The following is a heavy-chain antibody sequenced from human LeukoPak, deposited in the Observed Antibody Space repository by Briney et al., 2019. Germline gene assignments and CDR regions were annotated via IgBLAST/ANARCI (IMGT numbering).Heavy chain of an antibody. V-gene: IGHV4-38-2*01. CDR1: GYSISSGYY. CDR2: IYHSGST. J-gene: IGHJ4*02. CDR3: ARYYDFFYYFDY. D-gene: IGHD3-3*01. Sequence: PSETLSLTCAVSGYSISSGYYWGWIRPPPGKGLEWIGSIYHSGSTYYNPSLKSRVTISVDTSKNQFSLKLSSVTAADTAVYYCARYYDFFYYFDYWGQGTLVTVSS.